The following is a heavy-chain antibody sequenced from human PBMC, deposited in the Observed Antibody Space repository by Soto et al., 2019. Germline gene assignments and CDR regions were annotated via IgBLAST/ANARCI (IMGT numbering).Heavy chain of an antibody. J-gene: IGHJ6*02. CDR2: IYYSGST. D-gene: IGHD5-12*01. CDR1: GGSVSSGSYY. V-gene: IGHV4-61*01. Sequence: SETLSLTCTVSGGSVSSGSYYWSWIRQPPGKGLEWIGYIYYSGSTNYNPSLKSRVTISVDTSKNQFSLKLSSVTAADTAVYYCARGRGDGGYEGLYGMDVWGQGTTVTVSS. CDR3: ARGRGDGGYEGLYGMDV.